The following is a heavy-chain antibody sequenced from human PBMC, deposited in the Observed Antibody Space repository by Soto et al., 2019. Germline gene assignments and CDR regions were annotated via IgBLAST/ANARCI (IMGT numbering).Heavy chain of an antibody. J-gene: IGHJ6*02. CDR3: TRYCSGGSCYPKGNFYYYYGMDV. D-gene: IGHD2-15*01. CDR2: IRSKANSYAT. V-gene: IGHV3-73*02. CDR1: GFTFSGSA. Sequence: EVQLVASGGGLVQPGGSLKLSCAASGFTFSGSAMHWVRQASGKGLEWVGRIRSKANSYATAYAASVKGRFTISRDDSKNTAYLQMNSLKTEDTAVYYCTRYCSGGSCYPKGNFYYYYGMDVWGQGTTVTVSS.